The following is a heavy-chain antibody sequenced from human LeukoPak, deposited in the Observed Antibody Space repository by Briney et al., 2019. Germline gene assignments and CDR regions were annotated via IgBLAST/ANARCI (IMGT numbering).Heavy chain of an antibody. D-gene: IGHD5-18*01. CDR3: ARDPVQIQLWLKEFDY. V-gene: IGHV7-4-1*02. CDR1: GYTFTSYA. J-gene: IGHJ4*02. CDR2: INTNTGNP. Sequence: ASVKVSCKASGYTFTSYAMNWVRQAPGQGLEWMGWINTNTGNPTYAQGFTGRFVFSLDTSVSTAYLQISSLKAEDTAVYYCARDPVQIQLWLKEFDYWGQGTLVTVSS.